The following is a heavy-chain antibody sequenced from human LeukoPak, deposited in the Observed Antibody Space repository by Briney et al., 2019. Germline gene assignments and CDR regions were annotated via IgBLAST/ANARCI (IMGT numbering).Heavy chain of an antibody. CDR2: ISGSGGST. J-gene: IGHJ4*02. D-gene: IGHD1-26*01. CDR3: AKLSGSYSNPKYYFDY. CDR1: EFTFSSYA. V-gene: IGHV3-23*01. Sequence: PGGSLRLSCAASEFTFSSYAMSWVRQAPGKGLEWVSAISGSGGSTYYADSVKGRFTISRDNSKNTLYLQMNSLRAEDTAVYYCAKLSGSYSNPKYYFDYWGQGTLVTVSS.